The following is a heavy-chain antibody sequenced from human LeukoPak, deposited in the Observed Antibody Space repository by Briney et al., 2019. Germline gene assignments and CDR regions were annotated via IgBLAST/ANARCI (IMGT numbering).Heavy chain of an antibody. CDR2: ISSSSSYI. CDR1: GFTFSSYS. J-gene: IGHJ4*02. D-gene: IGHD3-10*01. V-gene: IGHV3-21*01. Sequence: GGSLRLSCAASGFTFSSYSMNWVRQAPGKGLEWVSSISSSSSYIYYANSVKGRLTISRDNAKKSLYLQMNSLRAEDTAVYYCARSPRSMVRGVITHDYWGQGTLVTVSS. CDR3: ARSPRSMVRGVITHDY.